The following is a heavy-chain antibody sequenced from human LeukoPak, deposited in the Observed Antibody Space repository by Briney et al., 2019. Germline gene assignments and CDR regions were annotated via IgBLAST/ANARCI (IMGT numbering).Heavy chain of an antibody. CDR3: ARGPIIDIVIIPAADDYYYMDV. D-gene: IGHD2-2*01. J-gene: IGHJ6*03. CDR2: ISAYNGNT. V-gene: IGHV1-18*01. CDR1: GYTFRSYG. Sequence: ASVKVSCKASGYTFRSYGISWVRQAPGQGLEWMGWISAYNGNTNSAQRIQGRVTMTTDTSTSTAYMELRSLRSDDTAVYYCARGPIIDIVIIPAADDYYYMDVWGKGTTVTVSS.